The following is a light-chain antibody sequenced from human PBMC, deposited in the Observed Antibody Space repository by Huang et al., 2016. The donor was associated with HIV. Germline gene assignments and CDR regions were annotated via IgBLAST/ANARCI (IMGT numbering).Light chain of an antibody. Sequence: DIVMTQSPDSLAVSLGERATINCKSSQSVLYSSNNKNYLAWYQQKPGQPPKRLIYWASTRESGVPDRCSGSGSGTDFTLTISSLQAEDVAVYYCQQYYSTPRTFGQGTKVEIK. CDR2: WAS. CDR3: QQYYSTPRT. J-gene: IGKJ1*01. V-gene: IGKV4-1*01. CDR1: QSVLYSSNNKNY.